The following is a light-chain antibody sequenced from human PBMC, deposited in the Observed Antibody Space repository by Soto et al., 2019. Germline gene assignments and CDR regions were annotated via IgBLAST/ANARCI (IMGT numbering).Light chain of an antibody. CDR2: EVS. CDR1: SSDVGGYNF. CDR3: NSFTTSSTHNYV. J-gene: IGLJ1*01. V-gene: IGLV2-14*01. Sequence: QSVLAQPASVSGSPEQSITISCTGTSSDVGGYNFVSWYQHHPGKAPKLVIYEVSKRPSGISNRFSGSKSGNTATLTISGLQVEDEADYYCNSFTTSSTHNYVFGTGTKVTVL.